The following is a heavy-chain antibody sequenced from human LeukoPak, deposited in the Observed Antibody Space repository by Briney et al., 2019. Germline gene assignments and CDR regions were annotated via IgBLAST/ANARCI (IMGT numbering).Heavy chain of an antibody. V-gene: IGHV3-23*01. Sequence: GGSLRLSCAASGFSFSSYAMNWVRQAPGWGLEWVSIIFGNGDTTYYADSVKGRFTVSRDNSKNTLYLQMNSLRADDTAVYYCAKSAVTTIINWFDPWGQGTLVTVSS. J-gene: IGHJ5*02. CDR3: AKSAVTTIINWFDP. CDR1: GFSFSSYA. D-gene: IGHD4-17*01. CDR2: IFGNGDTT.